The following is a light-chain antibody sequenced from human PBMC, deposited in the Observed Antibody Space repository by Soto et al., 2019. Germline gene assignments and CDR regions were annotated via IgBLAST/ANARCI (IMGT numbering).Light chain of an antibody. J-gene: IGKJ1*01. Sequence: EIVMTQSPATLSVSPGERATLSCRASQSVSGDLAWYQQKPGQAPRLLIHGASTRATSIPARFSGSGSGTEFTLPISGLQSEDFAVYYCLHYNKRPRWTFGQGTKVDIK. V-gene: IGKV3-15*01. CDR2: GAS. CDR3: LHYNKRPRWT. CDR1: QSVSGD.